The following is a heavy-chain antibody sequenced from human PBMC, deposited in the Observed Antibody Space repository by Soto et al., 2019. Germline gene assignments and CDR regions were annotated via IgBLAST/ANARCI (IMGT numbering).Heavy chain of an antibody. J-gene: IGHJ4*02. V-gene: IGHV1-2*02. CDR3: ARAVSSRAQYYFDC. Sequence: ASVKVSCKASGYTFTGYYMHWVRQAPGQGLEWMGWINPNSGGTNYAQKFQGRVTMTRDTSISTAYMELSRLRSDDTAVYYCARAVSSRAQYYFDCCGRGTLVTV. D-gene: IGHD6-6*01. CDR1: GYTFTGYY. CDR2: INPNSGGT.